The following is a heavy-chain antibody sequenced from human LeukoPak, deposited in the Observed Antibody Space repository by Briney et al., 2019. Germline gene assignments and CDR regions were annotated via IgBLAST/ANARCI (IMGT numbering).Heavy chain of an antibody. Sequence: PGGSLRLSCAASGFTFSSYSMNWVRQAPGKGLEWVSSISSSSSYIYYADSVKGRFTISRDNAKNSLYLQMNSLRAEDTAVYYCARDLDGDEYPYYFDYWGQGTLVTVSS. CDR3: ARDLDGDEYPYYFDY. D-gene: IGHD2-2*01. CDR1: GFTFSSYS. J-gene: IGHJ4*02. V-gene: IGHV3-21*01. CDR2: ISSSSSYI.